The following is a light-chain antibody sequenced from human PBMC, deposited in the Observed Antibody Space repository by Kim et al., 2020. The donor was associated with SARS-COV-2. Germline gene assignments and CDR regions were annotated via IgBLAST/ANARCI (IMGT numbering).Light chain of an antibody. CDR2: SNN. V-gene: IGLV1-44*01. Sequence: GQRVTSSCSESTANIGSTSLNWSQHFPGTAPKLLLYSNNQRPSGVPDRFSGSKSVTSASLAISGLQSEDEADYYCAAWDDSLNVPLFGGGTQLTVL. CDR3: AAWDDSLNVPL. J-gene: IGLJ3*02. CDR1: TANIGSTS.